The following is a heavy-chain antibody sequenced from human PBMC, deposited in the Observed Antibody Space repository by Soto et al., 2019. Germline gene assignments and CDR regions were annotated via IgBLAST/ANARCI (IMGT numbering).Heavy chain of an antibody. D-gene: IGHD3-10*01. CDR2: IYYSGST. Sequence: QLQLQESGPGLVKPSETLSLTCTVSGGSISSSSYYWGWIRQPPGKGLEWIGSIYYSGSTYYNPSLKSRVTISVDTSKNQFSLKLSSVTAADTAVYYCARGLYGSGSYPFDYWGQGTLVTVSS. CDR3: ARGLYGSGSYPFDY. V-gene: IGHV4-39*01. CDR1: GGSISSSSYY. J-gene: IGHJ4*02.